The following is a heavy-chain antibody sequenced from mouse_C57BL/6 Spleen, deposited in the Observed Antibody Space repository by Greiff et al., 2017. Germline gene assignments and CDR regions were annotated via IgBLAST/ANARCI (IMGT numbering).Heavy chain of an antibody. J-gene: IGHJ2*01. Sequence: QVQLKQPGAELVRPGSSVKLSCKASGYTFTSYWMDWVKQRPGQGLEWIGNIYPSDSETHYNQKFKDKATLTVDKSSSTAYMQLSSLTSEDSAVYYCAREENWGYFDYWGQGTTLTVSS. V-gene: IGHV1-61*01. CDR3: AREENWGYFDY. D-gene: IGHD4-1*01. CDR2: IYPSDSET. CDR1: GYTFTSYW.